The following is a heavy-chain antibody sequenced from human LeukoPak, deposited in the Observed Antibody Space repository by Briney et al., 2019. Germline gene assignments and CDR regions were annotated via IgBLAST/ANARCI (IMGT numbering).Heavy chain of an antibody. CDR1: GGSISSYY. J-gene: IGHJ4*02. V-gene: IGHV4-59*01. D-gene: IGHD3-10*01. Sequence: SETLSLTCTVSGGSISSYYWSWIRQPPGKGLEWIGYIYYSGSTNYNPSLKSRVTISVDTSKNQFSLKLSSVTAADMAVYYCARQPYGSGNDYWGQGTLVTVSS. CDR3: ARQPYGSGNDY. CDR2: IYYSGST.